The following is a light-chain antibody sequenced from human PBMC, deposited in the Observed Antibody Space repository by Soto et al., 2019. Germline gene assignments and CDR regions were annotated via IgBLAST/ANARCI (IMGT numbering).Light chain of an antibody. CDR3: NSYTNSSAVV. CDR2: EVT. CDR1: RDDIGAYDY. Sequence: QSALTKPASVSGSPGQSITISCAGTRDDIGAYDYVSWYQQHPGNAPKLLVYEVTNRPSGVSDRFSGSKSGNTASLTISGPQAEDEADYYCNSYTNSSAVVFGGGTKVTVL. J-gene: IGLJ2*01. V-gene: IGLV2-14*01.